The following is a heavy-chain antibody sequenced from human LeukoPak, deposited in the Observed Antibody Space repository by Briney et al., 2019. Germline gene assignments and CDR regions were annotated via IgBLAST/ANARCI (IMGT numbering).Heavy chain of an antibody. D-gene: IGHD6-19*01. Sequence: ASVKVSCKASGYTFTSYDINWVRQATGQGLEWMGWMNPNSGNTGYAQKFQGRVTMTRNTSISTAYMELSSLRSEDTAVYYCAKRPYSSGWYEMENWGQGTLVTVSS. CDR2: MNPNSGNT. CDR1: GYTFTSYD. J-gene: IGHJ4*02. CDR3: AKRPYSSGWYEMEN. V-gene: IGHV1-8*01.